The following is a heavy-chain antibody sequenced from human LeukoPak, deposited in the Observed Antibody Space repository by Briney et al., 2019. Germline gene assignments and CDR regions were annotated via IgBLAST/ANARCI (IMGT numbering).Heavy chain of an antibody. V-gene: IGHV1-69*02. D-gene: IGHD3-10*01. Sequence: SVKVSCKASGGTFSSYTISWVRHAPGQGLEWMGRIIPILGIANYAQKFQGRVTVTADKSTSTAYMELSSLRSEDTAVYYCARESMVRGVTNWFDPWGQGTLVTVSS. CDR2: IIPILGIA. CDR3: ARESMVRGVTNWFDP. CDR1: GGTFSSYT. J-gene: IGHJ5*02.